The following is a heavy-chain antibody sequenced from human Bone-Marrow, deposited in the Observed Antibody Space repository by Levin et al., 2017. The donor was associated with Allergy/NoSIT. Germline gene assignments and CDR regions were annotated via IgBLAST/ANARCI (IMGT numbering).Heavy chain of an antibody. CDR3: AREIWGQGCSTISCGTVDI. V-gene: IGHV3-33*01. CDR1: GFTFSGYG. D-gene: IGHD2-15*01. Sequence: RPGGSLRLSCAASGFTFSGYGMHWVRQAPGKGLEWVAIIWNDGSKKYEEDSVKGRFTISRDNAKNTLYLQMNSLRAEDTAVYYCAREIWGQGCSTISCGTVDIWGQGTMVTVSS. CDR2: IWNDGSKK. J-gene: IGHJ3*02.